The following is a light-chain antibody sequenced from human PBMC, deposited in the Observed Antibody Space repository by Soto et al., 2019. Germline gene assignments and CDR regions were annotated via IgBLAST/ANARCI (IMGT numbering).Light chain of an antibody. CDR3: SSHAGINNVV. CDR2: EVT. Sequence: QSALTQPPSASGSPGQSVAISCTGTSSDVGAYNYVSWYQQHPGKAPKLIIYEVTKRPSGVPDRFSGPKSGNTASLTVSGLLAEDEADYYCSSHAGINNVVFGGGTKLTVL. J-gene: IGLJ3*02. CDR1: SSDVGAYNY. V-gene: IGLV2-8*01.